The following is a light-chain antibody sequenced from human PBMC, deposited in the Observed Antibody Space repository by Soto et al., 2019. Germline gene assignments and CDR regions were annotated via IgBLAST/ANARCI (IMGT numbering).Light chain of an antibody. Sequence: FMLTQPHSVSESPGKTVTISCTRSSGRIASNYVQWYQQRPGSAPTTVIYEDNQRPSGVPDRFSGSIDRSSNSASLTISGLETEDEADYYCQSYDSRHLVFGGGTKLTVL. CDR2: EDN. CDR1: SGRIASNY. J-gene: IGLJ3*02. V-gene: IGLV6-57*04. CDR3: QSYDSRHLV.